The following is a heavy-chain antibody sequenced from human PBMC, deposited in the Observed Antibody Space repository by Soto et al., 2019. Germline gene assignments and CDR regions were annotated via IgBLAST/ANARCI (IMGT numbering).Heavy chain of an antibody. CDR1: GGSSGDGGGY. CDR2: IYYSGST. Sequence: SLTICHRWTVAGGSSGDGGGYCTFNSQHPGKGLEWIGYIYYSGSTYYNPSLKSRVTISVDTSKNQFSLKLSSVPAADTAVSYCARPVYSNYVASRGHGTPVPVSS. D-gene: IGHD4-4*01. V-gene: IGHV4-31*02. CDR3: ARPVYSNYVAS. J-gene: IGHJ1*01.